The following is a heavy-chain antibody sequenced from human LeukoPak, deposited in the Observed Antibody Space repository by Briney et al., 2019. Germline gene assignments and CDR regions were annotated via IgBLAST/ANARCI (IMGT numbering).Heavy chain of an antibody. CDR1: GYSFTSYW. D-gene: IGHD2-2*01. J-gene: IGHJ1*01. Sequence: GESLKISCKASGYSFTSYWIGWVRQMPGKGLEWMAIIYPANSDTRYSPSFQGQVTISADKSISTAYLQWSSLKASDTAMYCCARPACSSTSCYLYFQHWGQGTLVTVSS. CDR2: IYPANSDT. CDR3: ARPACSSTSCYLYFQH. V-gene: IGHV5-51*01.